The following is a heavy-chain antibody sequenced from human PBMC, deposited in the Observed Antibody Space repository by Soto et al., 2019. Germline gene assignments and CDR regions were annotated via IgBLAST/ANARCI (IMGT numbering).Heavy chain of an antibody. CDR1: GYTFTTYG. V-gene: IGHV1-18*01. CDR3: AEGYNYGYGDY. D-gene: IGHD5-18*01. J-gene: IGHJ4*02. CDR2: ISGYNGNT. Sequence: ASVKVSCKASGYTFTTYGISWVRQAPGQGLEWMGWISGYNGNTNYAQKFQGRVTMTTDTSTSTAYMELRSLRSADTAVYFCAEGYNYGYGDYWGLGTLVTVSS.